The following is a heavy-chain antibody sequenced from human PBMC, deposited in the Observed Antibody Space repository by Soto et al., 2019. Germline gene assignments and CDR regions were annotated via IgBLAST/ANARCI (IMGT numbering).Heavy chain of an antibody. Sequence: SVKVSCKASGGTFSSYAVSWVRQAPGQGLEWMGGIIPIFGTANYAQKFQGRVTITADESTSTAYMELSSLRSEDTAVYYCARVASKAYYYDSTDNWFDPWGQGTLVTVSS. CDR3: ARVASKAYYYDSTDNWFDP. V-gene: IGHV1-69*13. D-gene: IGHD3-22*01. CDR1: GGTFSSYA. CDR2: IIPIFGTA. J-gene: IGHJ5*02.